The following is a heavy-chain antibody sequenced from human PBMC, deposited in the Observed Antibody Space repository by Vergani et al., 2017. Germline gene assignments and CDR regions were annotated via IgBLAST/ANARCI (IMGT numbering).Heavy chain of an antibody. J-gene: IGHJ4*02. D-gene: IGHD4-17*01. CDR2: ISGSGGST. V-gene: IGHV3-23*04. CDR3: AKSPDYGDLTLYFDY. CDR1: GFTFDDYA. Sequence: EVQLVESGGGLVQPGRSLRLFCAASGFTFDDYAMHWVRQAPGKGLEWVSAISGSGGSTYYADSVKGRFTISRDNSKHTLYLQMNSLRAEDTAVYYYAKSPDYGDLTLYFDYWGQGTLVTVSS.